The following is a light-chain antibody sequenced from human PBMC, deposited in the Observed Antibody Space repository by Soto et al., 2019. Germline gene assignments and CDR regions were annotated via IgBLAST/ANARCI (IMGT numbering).Light chain of an antibody. CDR3: QQYNNWPPWT. J-gene: IGKJ1*01. CDR2: GAS. V-gene: IGKV3-15*01. CDR1: PTISTN. Sequence: EIVLTQSPATLPASPGESATLSCRASPTISTNLAGYQQKPGQAPSLLIYGASTTATGLPARFIGSGSGTEFTLSISSLQSEDLAVYYCQQYNNWPPWTVGQGTKVEI.